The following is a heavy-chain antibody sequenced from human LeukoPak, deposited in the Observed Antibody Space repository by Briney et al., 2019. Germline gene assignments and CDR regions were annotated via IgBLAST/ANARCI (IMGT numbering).Heavy chain of an antibody. D-gene: IGHD6-13*01. CDR3: ARDGGYSSSWYSFDY. CDR1: GFTFSSYG. CDR2: IRYDGSNK. V-gene: IGHV3-30*02. J-gene: IGHJ4*02. Sequence: GGSLRLSCAASGFTFSSYGMHWVRQAPGKGLEWVAFIRYDGSNKYYADSVKGRFTISRDNSKNTLYLQMNSLRAEDTAVYYCARDGGYSSSWYSFDYWGQGTLVTVSS.